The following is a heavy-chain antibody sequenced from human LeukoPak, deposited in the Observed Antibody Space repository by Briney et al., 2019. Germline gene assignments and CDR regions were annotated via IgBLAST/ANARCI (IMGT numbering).Heavy chain of an antibody. D-gene: IGHD6-19*01. Sequence: PGGSLRLSCAASGFIFSSYGMHWVRQVPGKGLEWVTFIQYDGSNKYYADSVKGRFSISRDNSKNTMYLQMNSLRAEDTAVYYCAKLEGAVAGTFWFDPWGQGTLVTVSS. CDR1: GFIFSSYG. J-gene: IGHJ5*02. CDR2: IQYDGSNK. V-gene: IGHV3-30*02. CDR3: AKLEGAVAGTFWFDP.